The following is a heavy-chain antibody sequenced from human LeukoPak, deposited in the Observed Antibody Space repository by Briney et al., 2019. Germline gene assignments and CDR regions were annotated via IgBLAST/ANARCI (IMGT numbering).Heavy chain of an antibody. D-gene: IGHD4-17*01. CDR2: INPSGGST. V-gene: IGHV1-46*01. CDR3: ARESLRIGDVHY. J-gene: IGHJ4*02. Sequence: ASVKVSCKASGYTFTSYYMHWVRQAPGQGLEWMGIINPSGGSTRYAEKFQGRVTMTRDTSTSTVYMELSSLRSEDTAVYYCARESLRIGDVHYWGQGTLVTVSS. CDR1: GYTFTSYY.